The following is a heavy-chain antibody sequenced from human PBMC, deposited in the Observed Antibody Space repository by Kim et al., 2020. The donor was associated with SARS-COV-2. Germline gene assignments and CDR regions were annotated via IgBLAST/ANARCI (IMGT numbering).Heavy chain of an antibody. CDR3: ARGRWELLRPNDAFDI. Sequence: ASVKVSCKASGYTFTSYGISWVRQAPGQGLEWMGWISAYNGNTNYAQKLQGRVTMTTDTSTSTAYMELRSLRSDDTAVYYCARGRWELLRPNDAFDIWGQGTMVTVSS. D-gene: IGHD1-26*01. V-gene: IGHV1-18*04. J-gene: IGHJ3*02. CDR1: GYTFTSYG. CDR2: ISAYNGNT.